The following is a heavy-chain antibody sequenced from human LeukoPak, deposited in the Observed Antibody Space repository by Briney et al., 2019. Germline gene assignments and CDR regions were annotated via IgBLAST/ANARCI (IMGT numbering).Heavy chain of an antibody. J-gene: IGHJ6*03. V-gene: IGHV3-74*01. Sequence: GGSLRLSCAASGFTFSSYWMHWVRQAPGKGLVWFSRIYSDGSETTHADSVKGRFTISRDNSKNTLYLQMNSLRAEDTAVYYCARGGTASDYYDSSGYYYYYYYMDVWGKGTTVTVSS. D-gene: IGHD3-22*01. CDR3: ARGGTASDYYDSSGYYYYYYYMDV. CDR1: GFTFSSYW. CDR2: IYSDGSET.